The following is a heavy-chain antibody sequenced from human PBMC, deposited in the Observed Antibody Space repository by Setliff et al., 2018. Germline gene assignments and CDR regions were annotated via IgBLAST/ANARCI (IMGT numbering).Heavy chain of an antibody. D-gene: IGHD5-18*01. CDR1: GFSFSGSA. J-gene: IGHJ3*02. Sequence: PGGSLRLSCAASGFSFSGSAVYWVRQASVKGLEWIGRIRGRTDNYATAYAASVRGRFTISRDDSKNTAYLQMNSLKTEDTAVYYCTFARDGYDVFDIWGQATMVTVSS. CDR3: TFARDGYDVFDI. CDR2: IRGRTDNYAT. V-gene: IGHV3-73*01.